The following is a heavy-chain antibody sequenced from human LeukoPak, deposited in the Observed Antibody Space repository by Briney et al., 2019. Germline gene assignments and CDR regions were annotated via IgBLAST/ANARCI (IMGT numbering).Heavy chain of an antibody. CDR2: ISSSGSTI. D-gene: IGHD4-11*01. V-gene: IGHV3-48*03. CDR3: AESRNGMVDY. Sequence: SGGSLRLSCAASGFTFSSYEMNWVRQAPGKGLEWVSYISSSGSTIYYADSVKGRFTISRDNAKNSLYLQMNSLRAEDTAVYYCAESRNGMVDYWGHGTLVTVSS. CDR1: GFTFSSYE. J-gene: IGHJ4*01.